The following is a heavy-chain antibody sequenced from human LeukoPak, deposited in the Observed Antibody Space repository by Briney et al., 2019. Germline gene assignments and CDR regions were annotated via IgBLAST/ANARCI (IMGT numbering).Heavy chain of an antibody. CDR2: INHSGST. V-gene: IGHV4-34*01. J-gene: IGHJ4*02. CDR3: ASSIVVVPAPSRFFDY. D-gene: IGHD2-2*01. CDR1: GGSFSGYY. Sequence: KPSETLSLTCAVYGGSFSGYYWSWIRQPPGKGLEWIGEINHSGSTNYNPSLKSRVTISIDTSKNQFSLKLSSVTAADTAVYYCASSIVVVPAPSRFFDYWGQGTLVTVSS.